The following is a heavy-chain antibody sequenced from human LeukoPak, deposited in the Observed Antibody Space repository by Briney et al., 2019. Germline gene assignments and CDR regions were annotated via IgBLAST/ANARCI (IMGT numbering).Heavy chain of an antibody. V-gene: IGHV1-2*06. Sequence: ASVKVSCKASGYTFTDYYMHWVRQAPGQGLEWMGRINPNSGGTNYAQKFQARVTMTRDTSISTAYMELSRLRSDDTALYYCARAAYYYDGRGYYLGDWGQGTLVTVSS. D-gene: IGHD3-22*01. CDR1: GYTFTDYY. CDR2: INPNSGGT. CDR3: ARAAYYYDGRGYYLGD. J-gene: IGHJ4*02.